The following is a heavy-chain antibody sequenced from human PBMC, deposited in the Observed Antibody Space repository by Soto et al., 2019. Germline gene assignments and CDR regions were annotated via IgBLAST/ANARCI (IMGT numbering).Heavy chain of an antibody. D-gene: IGHD5-18*01. CDR3: ARDKDTAMVTATTEIDY. CDR1: GFTFSSYA. J-gene: IGHJ4*02. CDR2: ISYDGSNK. V-gene: IGHV3-30-3*01. Sequence: QVQLVESGGGVVQPGRSLRLSCAASGFTFSSYAMHWVRQAPGKGLEWVAVISYDGSNKYYADSVKGRFTISRDNSKNKLYLQMNSLRAEDTAVYYCARDKDTAMVTATTEIDYWGQGTLVTVSS.